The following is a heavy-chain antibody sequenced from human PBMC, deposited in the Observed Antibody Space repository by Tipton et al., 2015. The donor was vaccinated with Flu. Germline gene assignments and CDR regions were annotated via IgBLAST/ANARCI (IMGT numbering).Heavy chain of an antibody. V-gene: IGHV3-64*01. CDR1: GFTFSSYA. CDR2: ISSNGGTT. J-gene: IGHJ4*02. CDR3: AREVYSTLDGDYFDY. D-gene: IGHD2-2*01. Sequence: SLRLSCAASGFTFSSYAMHWVRQAPGKGLEYVSGISSNGGTTYYANSVKGRFSISRDNSKNTLDLQVGSLRADDMAVYFCAREVYSTLDGDYFDYWGQGTLVTVSS.